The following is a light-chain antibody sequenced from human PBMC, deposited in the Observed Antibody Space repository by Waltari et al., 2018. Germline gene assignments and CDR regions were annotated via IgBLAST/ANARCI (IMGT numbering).Light chain of an antibody. CDR3: QQYDGEVVT. CDR2: ATS. Sequence: EILLTPSPGTLSLSPGGRATFSCRASQRVTSISLTWYQKKVGQAPRLLIYATSSRATGIPDRFSGSGSGTEFTLTISRLEPEDFAVYYCQQYDGEVVTFGGGTKVEI. V-gene: IGKV3-20*01. CDR1: QRVTSIS. J-gene: IGKJ4*01.